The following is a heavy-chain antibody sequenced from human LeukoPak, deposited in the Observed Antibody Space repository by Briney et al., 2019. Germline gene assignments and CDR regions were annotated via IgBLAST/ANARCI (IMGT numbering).Heavy chain of an antibody. D-gene: IGHD6-13*01. J-gene: IGHJ4*02. V-gene: IGHV4-59*08. Sequence: SETLSLTCTVSGGSISSYYWSWIRQPPGKGLEWIGYIYYSGSTNYNPSLKSRVTISVVTSKNQFSLKLSSVTAADTAVYYCARSRAAAGLFDYWGQGTLVTVSS. CDR2: IYYSGST. CDR1: GGSISSYY. CDR3: ARSRAAAGLFDY.